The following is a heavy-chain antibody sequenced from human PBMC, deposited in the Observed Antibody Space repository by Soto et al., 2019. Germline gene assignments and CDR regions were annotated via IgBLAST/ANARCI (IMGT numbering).Heavy chain of an antibody. Sequence: PGGSLRLSCAASGFTFSTYGMHWVRQTPGKGLEWVAVISYDGSNKYYADSVKGRFTISRDNSKNTLYLQMNSLRAEDTAVYYCAKDRRITMIVVAPQYYFDYWGQGTLVTVSS. CDR1: GFTFSTYG. J-gene: IGHJ4*02. CDR2: ISYDGSNK. CDR3: AKDRRITMIVVAPQYYFDY. V-gene: IGHV3-30*18. D-gene: IGHD3-22*01.